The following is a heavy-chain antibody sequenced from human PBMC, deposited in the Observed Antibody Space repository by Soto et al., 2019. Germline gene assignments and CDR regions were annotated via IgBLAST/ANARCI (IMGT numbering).Heavy chain of an antibody. D-gene: IGHD3-9*01. CDR1: GGSISSEGYY. CDR2: FYYSGTT. V-gene: IGHV4-31*01. CDR3: ARRHDILTGSDSFDV. Sequence: QVQLQESGPGLVKPSQTLSLTCTLSGGSISSEGYYWPWIRQHPGKGLEWIGDFYYSGTTSYNPSLKSPLTISVDTSNNQFSLRLSSVTAADTAMYYCARRHDILTGSDSFDVWGRGTMVTVSS. J-gene: IGHJ3*01.